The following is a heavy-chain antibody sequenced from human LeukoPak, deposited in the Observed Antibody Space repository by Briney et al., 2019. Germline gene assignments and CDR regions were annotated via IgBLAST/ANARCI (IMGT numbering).Heavy chain of an antibody. CDR3: VGVMDRLSFDY. CDR1: GYTLTELS. J-gene: IGHJ4*02. Sequence: ASVKVSFKVSGYTLTELSMHWVRQAPGKGLEWMGGFDPEDGETIYAQKFQGRVTITADESTSTAYMELSSLRSEDTAVYYCVGVMDRLSFDYWGQGTLVTVSS. D-gene: IGHD2-21*01. V-gene: IGHV1-24*01. CDR2: FDPEDGET.